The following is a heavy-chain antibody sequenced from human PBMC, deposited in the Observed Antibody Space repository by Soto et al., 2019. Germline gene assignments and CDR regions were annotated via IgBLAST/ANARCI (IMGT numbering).Heavy chain of an antibody. CDR1: GFTFSNAW. CDR2: IKSKTDGGTT. V-gene: IGHV3-15*01. CDR3: TCGYSSGWYGRRYFQH. D-gene: IGHD6-19*01. Sequence: EVQLVESGGGLVKPRGSLRLSCAASGFTFSNAWMSWVRQAPGKGLEWVGRIKSKTDGGTTDYAAPVKGRFTISRDDSKNTLYLQMNSLKTEDTAVYYCTCGYSSGWYGRRYFQHWGQGTLVTVSS. J-gene: IGHJ1*01.